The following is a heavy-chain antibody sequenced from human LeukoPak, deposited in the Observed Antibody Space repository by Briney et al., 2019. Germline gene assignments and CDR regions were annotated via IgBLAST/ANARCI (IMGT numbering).Heavy chain of an antibody. D-gene: IGHD5-18*01. CDR1: GYTFTKYW. Sequence: GESLKISCKGSGYTFTKYWIGWVRQMSGKGLEWMGIIYPGDSDTRDSPSFQGQVTMSVGKSISTAYLQWRSLKASDTAMYYCARGSVDTAMTFDYWGQGTLVTVSS. CDR3: ARGSVDTAMTFDY. CDR2: IYPGDSDT. J-gene: IGHJ4*02. V-gene: IGHV5-51*01.